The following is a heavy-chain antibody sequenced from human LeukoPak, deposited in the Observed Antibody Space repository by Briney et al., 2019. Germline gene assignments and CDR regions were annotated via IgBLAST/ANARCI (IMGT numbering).Heavy chain of an antibody. CDR3: ARHGERGYYYYMDV. J-gene: IGHJ6*03. V-gene: IGHV4-38-2*02. CDR2: VFHTVIT. Sequence: SETLSLTCTVSGYSISSGYYWGWIRQSPGKGLEWIGSVFHTVITYYNPSLTRRLSISVDTSKNQFSLKLSSVTAADTAVYYCARHGERGYYYYMDVWGKGTTVTVSS. D-gene: IGHD1-26*01. CDR1: GYSISSGYY.